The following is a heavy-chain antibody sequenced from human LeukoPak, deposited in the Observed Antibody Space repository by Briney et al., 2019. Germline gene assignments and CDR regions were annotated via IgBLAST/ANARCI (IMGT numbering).Heavy chain of an antibody. D-gene: IGHD6-13*01. CDR2: IIPIFGTA. J-gene: IGHJ4*02. Sequence: GASVKVSCKASGGTFSSYAISWVRQAPGQGLEWMGGIIPIFGTANYAQKFQGRVTITTDESTSTAYMELSSLRAEDTVVYYCARGEGYSSSWYKEYYFDYWGQGTLVTVSS. CDR1: GGTFSSYA. CDR3: ARGEGYSSSWYKEYYFDY. V-gene: IGHV1-69*05.